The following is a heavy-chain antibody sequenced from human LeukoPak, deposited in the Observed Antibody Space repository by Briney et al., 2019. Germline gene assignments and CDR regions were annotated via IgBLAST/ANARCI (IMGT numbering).Heavy chain of an antibody. J-gene: IGHJ4*02. V-gene: IGHV1-46*01. D-gene: IGHD2-15*01. CDR1: GYTFTSYY. Sequence: ASVKVSCKASGYTFTSYYMHWVRQAPGQGLEWMAIINPSGGRTSYAQKFQGRVTMTRDTSTSTVYMELSSLRSEDTAVYYCARVSCSGGSCYSIDFWGQGTLVTVSS. CDR2: INPSGGRT. CDR3: ARVSCSGGSCYSIDF.